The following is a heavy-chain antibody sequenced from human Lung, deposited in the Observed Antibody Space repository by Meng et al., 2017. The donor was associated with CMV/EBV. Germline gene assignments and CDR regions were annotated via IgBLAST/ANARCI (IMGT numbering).Heavy chain of an antibody. CDR2: ISDSSSTI. CDR3: AGALVGGTFDFDY. V-gene: IGHV3-48*04. CDR1: GFIFSTYS. D-gene: IGHD1-26*01. J-gene: IGHJ4*02. Sequence: GESLKISCAASGFIFSTYSMNWVRQGPGKGLEWVSYISDSSSTIYYADSVKGRFTISRDNAKNSLYLQMNGLRADDTAVYYCAGALVGGTFDFDYWGQGTXVTVSS.